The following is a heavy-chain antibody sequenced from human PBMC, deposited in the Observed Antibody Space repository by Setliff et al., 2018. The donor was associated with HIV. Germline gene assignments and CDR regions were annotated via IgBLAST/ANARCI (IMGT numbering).Heavy chain of an antibody. D-gene: IGHD1-20*01. J-gene: IGHJ5*02. Sequence: SETLSLTCAVYRGSFSHYYWTWIRQSPGKGLEWIAEINQERTTFYNPSLKSRLIMSLDTSRTEVSLRLNSVTAAETATYCCARVRFSFNNVRCFDLWGPGTRVTV. CDR1: RGSFSHYY. V-gene: IGHV4-34*01. CDR2: INQERTT. CDR3: ARVRFSFNNVRCFDL.